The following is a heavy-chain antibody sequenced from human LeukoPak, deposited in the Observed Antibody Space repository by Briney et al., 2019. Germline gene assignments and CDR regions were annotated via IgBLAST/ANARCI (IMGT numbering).Heavy chain of an antibody. CDR3: ARDWPYGDHPPGMDV. CDR2: ISSSSSYT. D-gene: IGHD4-17*01. V-gene: IGHV3-11*05. CDR1: GFTFSDYY. J-gene: IGHJ6*02. Sequence: PGGSLRLSCAASGFTFSDYYMSWLRQAPGKGLEWVPFISSSSSYTNYADSVKGRFTISRDNAKNSLYLQMNSLRAEDTAVYYCARDWPYGDHPPGMDVWGQGTTVTVSS.